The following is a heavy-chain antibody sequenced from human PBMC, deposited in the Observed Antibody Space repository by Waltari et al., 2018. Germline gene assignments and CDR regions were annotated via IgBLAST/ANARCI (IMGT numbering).Heavy chain of an antibody. J-gene: IGHJ4*02. D-gene: IGHD5-18*01. CDR1: GFTFSSYA. Sequence: EVQLLESGGGLVQPGGSLRLSCAASGFTFSSYAMSWVRQAPGKGLEWVSAISGSGGSTYYADSVKGRFTISRDNSKNTLYLQRNSLRAEDTAVYYWASPREDSYGYRGDYWGQGTLVTVSS. V-gene: IGHV3-23*01. CDR2: ISGSGGST. CDR3: ASPREDSYGYRGDY.